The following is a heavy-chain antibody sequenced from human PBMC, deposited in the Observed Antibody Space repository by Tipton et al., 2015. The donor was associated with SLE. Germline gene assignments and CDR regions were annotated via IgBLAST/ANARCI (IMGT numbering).Heavy chain of an antibody. CDR1: GFSVSSANYY. V-gene: IGHV4-61*01. Sequence: LRLSCAVSGFSVSSANYYWSWIRQPPGKGLEWIGYIYHSGSTNYNPSLKSRVTISVDTSKNQFSLRLNFMTAADTAAYYCARDLTSKWYYFWGQGTLVTVSS. J-gene: IGHJ4*02. D-gene: IGHD6-13*01. CDR2: IYHSGST. CDR3: ARDLTSKWYYF.